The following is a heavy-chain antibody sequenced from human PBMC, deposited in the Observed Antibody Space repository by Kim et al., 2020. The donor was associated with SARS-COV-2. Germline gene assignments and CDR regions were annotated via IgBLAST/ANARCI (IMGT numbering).Heavy chain of an antibody. CDR3: ARAVWATYGGANYFDY. Sequence: LKSRVTISVDTSKNQFSLKLSSVTAADTAVYYCARAVWATYGGANYFDYWGQGTLVTVSS. D-gene: IGHD3-16*01. J-gene: IGHJ4*02. V-gene: IGHV4-39*07.